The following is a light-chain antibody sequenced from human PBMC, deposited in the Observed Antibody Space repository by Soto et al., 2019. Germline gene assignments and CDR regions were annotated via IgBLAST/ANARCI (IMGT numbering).Light chain of an antibody. CDR1: SSDVGGYNY. CDR3: SSYTTSNTRQIV. Sequence: HSVLTQPASVSGSPGQSITSSCTGASSDVGGYNYVSWYQQHPGKAPKFMIYDVSNRPSGVSNRFSGSKSGNTASLTISGLQAEDEADYYCSSYTTSNTRQIVFGTGT. J-gene: IGLJ1*01. V-gene: IGLV2-14*01. CDR2: DVS.